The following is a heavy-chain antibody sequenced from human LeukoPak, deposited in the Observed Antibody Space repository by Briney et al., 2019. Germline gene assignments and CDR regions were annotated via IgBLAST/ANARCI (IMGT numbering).Heavy chain of an antibody. CDR2: ISDIGSI. CDR3: AGHHPRNTVDF. CDR1: GGSISSYY. V-gene: IGHV4-59*08. D-gene: IGHD2/OR15-2a*01. Sequence: SETLSLTCTVSGGSISSYYWVWIRQPPGKGLEWIAYISDIGSINYNPSLKSRVTISLDTSKNQFSLKLSSVTAADTAVYYCAGHHPRNTVDFWGQGTLVTVSS. J-gene: IGHJ4*02.